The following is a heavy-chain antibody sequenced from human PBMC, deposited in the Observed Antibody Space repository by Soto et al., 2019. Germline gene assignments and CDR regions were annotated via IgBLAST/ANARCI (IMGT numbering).Heavy chain of an antibody. J-gene: IGHJ6*03. D-gene: IGHD3-10*01. Sequence: QVQLVQSGAEVKKPGASVKVSCKASGYTFTSHGISWVRQAPGQGLEWMAWITPSNGDTNYAQKHLGRVTVTTDTSTSTVYMELRSLRSEDTAVYFCARMVRGSNIDYYYYMDVWGKGTTVTVSS. CDR1: GYTFTSHG. V-gene: IGHV1-18*01. CDR2: ITPSNGDT. CDR3: ARMVRGSNIDYYYYMDV.